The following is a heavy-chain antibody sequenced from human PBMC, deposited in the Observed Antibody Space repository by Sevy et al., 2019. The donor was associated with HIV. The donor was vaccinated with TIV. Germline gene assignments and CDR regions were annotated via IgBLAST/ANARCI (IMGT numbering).Heavy chain of an antibody. CDR2: IIPICGST. Sequence: ASVKVSCKASGGTFSTYAISWVRQAPGQGLEWMGGIIPICGSTNYVLKFQGRVTITADESTSTAYMELSSLRSEDTALYYCGLKNHGLDYYFQIDVWGQGTTVTVSS. CDR1: GGTFSTYA. J-gene: IGHJ6*02. V-gene: IGHV1-69*13. D-gene: IGHD2-8*01. CDR3: GLKNHGLDYYFQIDV.